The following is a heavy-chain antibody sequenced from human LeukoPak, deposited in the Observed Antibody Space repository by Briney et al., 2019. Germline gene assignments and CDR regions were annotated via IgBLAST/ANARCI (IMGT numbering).Heavy chain of an antibody. CDR2: ISAYNGNT. Sequence: ASVKVSCKASGYTFTSYGISRVRQAPGQGLEWMGWISAYNGNTNYAQKLQGRVTMTTDTSTSTAYMELRSLRSDDTAIYYCARYLGSGSYFDTWGQGTLVTVSS. J-gene: IGHJ4*02. CDR3: ARYLGSGSYFDT. D-gene: IGHD1-26*01. V-gene: IGHV1-18*01. CDR1: GYTFTSYG.